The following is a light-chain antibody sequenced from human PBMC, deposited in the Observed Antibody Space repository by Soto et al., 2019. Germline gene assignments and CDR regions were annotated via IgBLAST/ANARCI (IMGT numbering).Light chain of an antibody. CDR2: SDN. CDR3: ATWDDSLSGHYV. J-gene: IGLJ1*01. CDR1: SSNIGSDY. Sequence: QLVLTQPPSASGTPGQRVTISCSGSSSNIGSDYVYWYQQLPGTAPKLLIHSDNHRPSGVPDRFSGSKSGTSASLAISGLRSEDEADYYCATWDDSLSGHYVFGTGTKVTVL. V-gene: IGLV1-47*02.